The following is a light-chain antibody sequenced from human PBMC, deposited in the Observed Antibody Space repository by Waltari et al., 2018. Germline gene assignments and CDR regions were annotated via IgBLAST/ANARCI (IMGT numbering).Light chain of an antibody. V-gene: IGKV3-20*01. Sequence: DIVLTQSPGTLSLSPGERTTLPCRASESVSSSHLAWYQQKPGQAPRLLIYAESYRATGIPDRFSGSGSGTDFTLTISRLEPEDFAVYYCQQFGSSPFTFGGGTKVEIK. CDR3: QQFGSSPFT. CDR2: AES. J-gene: IGKJ4*01. CDR1: ESVSSSH.